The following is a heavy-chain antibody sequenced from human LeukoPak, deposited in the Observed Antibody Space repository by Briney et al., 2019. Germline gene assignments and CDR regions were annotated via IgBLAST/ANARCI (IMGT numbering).Heavy chain of an antibody. J-gene: IGHJ6*02. Sequence: SVTASCQASGGTYSSYAISWVRQAPGQGLEWMGGIIPIFGTANYAQKFQGRVTITADESTSTAYMELSSLRSEDTAVYYCARDLPVDYGSGSDHYYYGMGVWGQKTTVTVSS. D-gene: IGHD3-10*01. CDR3: ARDLPVDYGSGSDHYYYGMGV. V-gene: IGHV1-69*13. CDR1: GGTYSSYA. CDR2: IIPIFGTA.